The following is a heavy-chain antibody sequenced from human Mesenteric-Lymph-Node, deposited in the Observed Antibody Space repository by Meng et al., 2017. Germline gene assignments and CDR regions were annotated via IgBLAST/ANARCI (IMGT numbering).Heavy chain of an antibody. CDR3: ARVSSGWDYFDY. V-gene: IGHV4-30-4*01. D-gene: IGHD6-19*01. CDR2: IHHSGSA. CDR1: RGAMHSGNYF. J-gene: IGHJ4*02. Sequence: HVPRQELGPALVEPVQPLQLMCTSSRGAMHSGNYFWMWLRQPPGKCLEWIRYIHHSGSAYYNPSLKSRVSISVDTSKNQFSLHLNSMTASDTAVYYCARVSSGWDYFDYWGQGTLVTVSS.